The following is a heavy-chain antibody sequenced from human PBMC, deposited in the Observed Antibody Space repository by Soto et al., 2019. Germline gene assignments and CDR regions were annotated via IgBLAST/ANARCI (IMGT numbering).Heavy chain of an antibody. D-gene: IGHD3-22*01. CDR3: ARGNYYDSSGYYYADYYYGMDV. V-gene: IGHV3-33*01. J-gene: IGHJ6*02. Sequence: QVQLVESGGGVVQPGRSLRLSCAASGFTFSSYGMHWVRQAPGKGLEWVAVIWYDGSNKYYADSVKGRFTISRDNSKNPLYLQMNSLRAEDTAVYYCARGNYYDSSGYYYADYYYGMDVWGQGTTVTVSS. CDR2: IWYDGSNK. CDR1: GFTFSSYG.